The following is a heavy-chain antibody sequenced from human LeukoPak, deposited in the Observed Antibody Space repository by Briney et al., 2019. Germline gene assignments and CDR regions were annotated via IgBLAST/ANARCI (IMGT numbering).Heavy chain of an antibody. D-gene: IGHD6-19*01. CDR3: ASLAIAVAGTGSAQSFDY. CDR1: GFTFSSYS. Sequence: GGSLRLSCAASGFTFSSYSMNWVRQAPGKELEWVSSISSSSSYIYYADSVKGRFTISRDNAKNSLYLQMNSLRAEDTAVYYCASLAIAVAGTGSAQSFDYWGQGTLVTVSS. J-gene: IGHJ4*02. CDR2: ISSSSSYI. V-gene: IGHV3-21*01.